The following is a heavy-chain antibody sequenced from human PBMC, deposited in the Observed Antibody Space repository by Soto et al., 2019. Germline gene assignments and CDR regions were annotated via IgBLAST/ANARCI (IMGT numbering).Heavy chain of an antibody. CDR1: GFTFSSYW. D-gene: IGHD6-19*01. Sequence: GGSLRLSCAASGFTFSSYWMHWVRQAPGKGLMWVSRSNSDGSSTSYAESVKGRFTISRDNAKNTLYLQMNSLRAEDTAVYYCARATDATGLYAFDIWGQGTMVTVSS. CDR3: ARATDATGLYAFDI. V-gene: IGHV3-74*01. J-gene: IGHJ3*02. CDR2: SNSDGSST.